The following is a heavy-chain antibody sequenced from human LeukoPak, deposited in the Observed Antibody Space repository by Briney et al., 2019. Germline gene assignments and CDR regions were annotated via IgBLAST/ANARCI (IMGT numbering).Heavy chain of an antibody. V-gene: IGHV3-30-3*01. J-gene: IGHJ4*02. CDR1: RFTFSSYA. CDR3: KSGGAAPGSFDY. CDR2: ISYDGSNK. Sequence: QSGRSLRLSCAASRFTFSSYAMHWVRQAPGKGLEWVAVISYDGSNKYYADSVKGRFTISRDNAKNSLYLQLNSLRVEDTAVYYCKSGGAAPGSFDYWGQGTLVTVSP. D-gene: IGHD1-1*01.